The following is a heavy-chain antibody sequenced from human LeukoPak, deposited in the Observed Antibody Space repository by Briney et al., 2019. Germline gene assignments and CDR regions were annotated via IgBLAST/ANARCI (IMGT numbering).Heavy chain of an antibody. CDR2: IYYSGST. CDR1: GGSISSYY. Sequence: PSETLSLTCTVSGGSISSYYWSWIGQPPGKGLEWIGYIYYSGSTNYNPSLKSRVTISVDTSKNQFSLKLSSVTAADTAVYYCARHEPLTYYYYYGMDVWGQGTTVTVSS. J-gene: IGHJ6*02. CDR3: ARHEPLTYYYYYGMDV. V-gene: IGHV4-59*08.